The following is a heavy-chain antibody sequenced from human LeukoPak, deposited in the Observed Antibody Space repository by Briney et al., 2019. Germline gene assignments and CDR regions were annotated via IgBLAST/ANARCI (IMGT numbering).Heavy chain of an antibody. D-gene: IGHD3-10*01. V-gene: IGHV1-18*01. Sequence: ASVKVSCKASGYPFKSYGISRVRQAPGQGLEWMGWISVHNDKTDYAQKFQGRVSMTTDTSTSTVYMELRSLRSDDTAVYYCARGARLVRARMDVWGQGTTVVVSS. J-gene: IGHJ6*02. CDR3: ARGARLVRARMDV. CDR2: ISVHNDKT. CDR1: GYPFKSYG.